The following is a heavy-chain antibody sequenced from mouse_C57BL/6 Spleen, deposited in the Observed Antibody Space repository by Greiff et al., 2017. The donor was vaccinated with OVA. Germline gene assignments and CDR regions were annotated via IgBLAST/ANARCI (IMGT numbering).Heavy chain of an antibody. V-gene: IGHV1-52*01. D-gene: IGHD3-2*02. CDR2: IDPSDSET. Sequence: QVQLKQPGAELVRPGSSVKLSCKASGYTFTSYGMHWVKQRPTQGLEWIGNIDPSDSETQYNQKFKDKATLTVDKPSSTAYMQLNSLTSEDSAVYYGARPAQATDYAIDYWGQGTSVTVSS. CDR1: GYTFTSYG. CDR3: ARPAQATDYAIDY. J-gene: IGHJ4*01.